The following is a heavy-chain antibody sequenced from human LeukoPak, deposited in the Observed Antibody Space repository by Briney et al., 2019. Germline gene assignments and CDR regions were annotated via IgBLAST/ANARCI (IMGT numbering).Heavy chain of an antibody. V-gene: IGHV1-46*01. D-gene: IGHD2-15*01. J-gene: IGHJ5*02. CDR3: AGDPAVAAGWFDP. CDR1: GYTFTSYY. CDR2: INPSGGST. Sequence: ASVKVSCKASGYTFTSYYMHWVRQAPGQGLEWMGIINPSGGSTSYAQKFQGRVTMTRDTSTSTVYMELSSLRSEDTAVYYCAGDPAVAAGWFDPWGQGTLVTVSS.